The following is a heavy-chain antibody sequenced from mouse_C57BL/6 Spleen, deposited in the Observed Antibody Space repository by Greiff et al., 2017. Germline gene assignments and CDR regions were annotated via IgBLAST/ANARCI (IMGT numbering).Heavy chain of an antibody. CDR1: GYAFTNYL. CDR2: INPGSGGT. D-gene: IGHD1-1*01. V-gene: IGHV1-54*01. J-gene: IGHJ2*01. Sequence: VQGVESGAELVRPGTSVKVSCKASGYAFTNYLIEWVKQRPGQGPEWIGVINPGSGGTNYNEKFKGKATLTADKSSSTAYMQLSSLTSEDSAVYFCARDYYGSRDFDYWGQGTTRTVSS. CDR3: ARDYYGSRDFDY.